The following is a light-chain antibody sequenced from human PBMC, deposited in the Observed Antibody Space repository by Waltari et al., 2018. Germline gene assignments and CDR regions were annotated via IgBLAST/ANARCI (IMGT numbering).Light chain of an antibody. CDR1: QSPLHSNGNMY. J-gene: IGKJ4*01. CDR2: SVS. Sequence: DIVMTQSPLSLSVTPGEPASISCRSSQSPLHSNGNMYLDWYLQKPGQSPQLLIYSVSNRPSGVPDRFSGSVSGTDFTLKISRVEAEDVGVYYCMEAVQTLTFGGGTKVEIK. CDR3: MEAVQTLT. V-gene: IGKV2-28*01.